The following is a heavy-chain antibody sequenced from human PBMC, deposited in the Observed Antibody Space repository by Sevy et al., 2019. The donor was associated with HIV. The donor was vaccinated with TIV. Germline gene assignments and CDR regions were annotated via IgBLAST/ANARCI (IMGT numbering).Heavy chain of an antibody. J-gene: IGHJ4*02. CDR2: ISYTGTS. CDR1: GGSVRSTTFY. CDR3: ARDGMITPFDN. Sequence: SETLSLTCIVSGGSVRSTTFYWGWIRQSPGRGLEWIGSISYTGTSYYNPSLKSRVTISLDTSKNQFSLHLTSVTAADTAVYYCARDGMITPFDNWGQGTLVTVSS. D-gene: IGHD3-16*01. V-gene: IGHV4-39*02.